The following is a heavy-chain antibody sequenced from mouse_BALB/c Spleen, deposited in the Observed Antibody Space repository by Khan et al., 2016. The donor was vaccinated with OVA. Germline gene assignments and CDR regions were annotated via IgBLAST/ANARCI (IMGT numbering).Heavy chain of an antibody. CDR2: INPSSAYT. V-gene: IGHV1-7*01. Sequence: QVQLQPSGAELAKPGASVKMSCKASGYTFTSYWMHWVKQRPGQGLAWIGYINPSSAYTEYNQKFKHNAKLTADKSSSTAYMQLSSLTSEDSAVYYCARDNYGSSSWFAYWGQGTLVTVSA. D-gene: IGHD1-1*01. CDR1: GYTFTSYW. J-gene: IGHJ3*01. CDR3: ARDNYGSSSWFAY.